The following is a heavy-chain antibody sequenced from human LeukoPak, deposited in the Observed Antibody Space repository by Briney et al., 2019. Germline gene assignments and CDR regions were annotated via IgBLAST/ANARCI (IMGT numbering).Heavy chain of an antibody. CDR1: GFSFSSYS. Sequence: GGSLRLSCAASGFSFSSYSMNWVRQAPGKGLEWVSYISSGSTTIYYADSVKGRFTISRVNAKNSLYLQMNSLRDEDTAVYYCADLTGDLMEIDCWGQGTLVTVSS. CDR3: ADLTGDLMEIDC. D-gene: IGHD7-27*01. J-gene: IGHJ4*02. V-gene: IGHV3-48*02. CDR2: ISSGSTTI.